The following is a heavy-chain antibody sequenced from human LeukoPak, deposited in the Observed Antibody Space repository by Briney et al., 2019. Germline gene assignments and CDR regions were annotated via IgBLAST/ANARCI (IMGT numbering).Heavy chain of an antibody. CDR2: ISGSGGST. D-gene: IGHD1-26*01. CDR1: GFTFSSYA. CDR3: AKRIVGAPGAFYI. Sequence: GGSLRLSCAASGFTFSSYAMSWVRQAPGKGLEWVSAISGSGGSTYYADSVKGRFTSSRDNSKNTLYLQMNSLRAEDTAVYYCAKRIVGAPGAFYIWGQGTMVTLSS. J-gene: IGHJ3*02. V-gene: IGHV3-23*01.